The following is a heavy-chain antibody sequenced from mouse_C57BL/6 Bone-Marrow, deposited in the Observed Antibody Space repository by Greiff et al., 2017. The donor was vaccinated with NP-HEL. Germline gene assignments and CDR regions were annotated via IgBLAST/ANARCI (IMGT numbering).Heavy chain of an antibody. J-gene: IGHJ4*01. CDR3: ARRAQATGYYAMDY. D-gene: IGHD3-2*02. Sequence: QVQLQQPGAELVKPGASVKMSCKASGYTFTSYWITWVKQRPGQGLEWIGDIYPGSGSTNYNEKFKSKATLTVDTSSSTAYMQLRRLTSTDSAVYYCARRAQATGYYAMDYWGQGTSVTVSS. CDR1: GYTFTSYW. CDR2: IYPGSGST. V-gene: IGHV1-55*01.